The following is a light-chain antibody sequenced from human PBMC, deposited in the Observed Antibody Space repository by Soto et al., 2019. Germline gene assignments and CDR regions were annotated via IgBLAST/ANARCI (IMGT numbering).Light chain of an antibody. Sequence: EIVMTQSPATLSVSPGESVTLSCRASQTIKYNLAWYQQKPGQAPRLLISGASTRATGIAARFSGSGSGTEFTLTTGGLQSEDFAVYYCQQYDNWPPLTFGGGTKVEIK. CDR3: QQYDNWPPLT. CDR2: GAS. CDR1: QTIKYN. V-gene: IGKV3-15*01. J-gene: IGKJ4*01.